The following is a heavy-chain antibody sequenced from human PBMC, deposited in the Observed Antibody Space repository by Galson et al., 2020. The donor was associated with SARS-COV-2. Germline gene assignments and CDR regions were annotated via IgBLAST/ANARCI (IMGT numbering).Heavy chain of an antibody. CDR2: ISGSGDST. D-gene: IGHD3-9*01. CDR3: AKRNSGYNILTGYYTPFDY. V-gene: IGHV3-23*01. CDR1: GFTFSSYD. J-gene: IGHJ4*02. Sequence: GGSLRLSCVASGFTFSSYDMNWVRQAPGKGLEWVSCISGSGDSTYSAASVRGRFTISRDNSKNTMYLQMNSLRAEDTAVYYCAKRNSGYNILTGYYTPFDYWGQGTLVTVSS.